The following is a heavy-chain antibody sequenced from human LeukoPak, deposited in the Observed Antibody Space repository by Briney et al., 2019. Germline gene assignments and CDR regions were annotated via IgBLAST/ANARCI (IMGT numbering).Heavy chain of an antibody. Sequence: SVKVSCKASGGTFSSYAISWVRQAPGQGLEWMGRIIPILGIANYAQKFQGRATITADKSTSTAYMELSSLRSEDTAVYYCARVPPPGYSSGYNWGQGTLVTVSS. D-gene: IGHD3-22*01. CDR3: ARVPPPGYSSGYN. V-gene: IGHV1-69*04. CDR2: IIPILGIA. CDR1: GGTFSSYA. J-gene: IGHJ4*02.